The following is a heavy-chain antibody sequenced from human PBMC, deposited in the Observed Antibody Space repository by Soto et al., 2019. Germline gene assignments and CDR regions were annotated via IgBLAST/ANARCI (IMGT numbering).Heavy chain of an antibody. CDR2: IIPIFGTA. D-gene: IGHD3-22*01. Sequence: QVQLVQSGAEVKKPGSSVKVSCKASGGTFSSYAISWVRQAPGQGLEWMGGIIPIFGTANYAQKFQGRVTITADESTSTAYMELSSLRSEDTAVYYCARDTAGYYYDSSGYPDAFDIWGQGTMVTVSS. CDR3: ARDTAGYYYDSSGYPDAFDI. J-gene: IGHJ3*02. V-gene: IGHV1-69*01. CDR1: GGTFSSYA.